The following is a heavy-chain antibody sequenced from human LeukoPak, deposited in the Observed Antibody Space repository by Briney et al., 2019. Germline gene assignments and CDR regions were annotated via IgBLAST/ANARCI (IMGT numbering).Heavy chain of an antibody. D-gene: IGHD5-24*01. J-gene: IGHJ4*02. CDR3: ARVPPERRDGYKIDY. Sequence: SETLSLTCTVSGGSISSYYWSWIRQPPGKGLEWIGYIYYSGSTNYNPSLKSRVTISVDTSKNQFSLKLSSVTAADTAVYYCARVPPERRDGYKIDYWGQGTLVTVSS. CDR2: IYYSGST. CDR1: GGSISSYY. V-gene: IGHV4-59*01.